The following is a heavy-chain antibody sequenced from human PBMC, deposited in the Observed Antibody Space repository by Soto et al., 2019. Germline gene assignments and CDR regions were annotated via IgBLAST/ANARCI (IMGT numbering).Heavy chain of an antibody. CDR1: GGSISSYY. Sequence: TPSLTCTVSGGSISSYYWSWIRQPPGKGLEWIGYIYYSGSTNYNPSLKSRVTISVDTSKNQFSLKLSSVTAADTAVYYCARGGYCSGGSCRPNWFDPWGQGTLVIVSS. V-gene: IGHV4-59*01. CDR3: ARGGYCSGGSCRPNWFDP. CDR2: IYYSGST. J-gene: IGHJ5*02. D-gene: IGHD2-15*01.